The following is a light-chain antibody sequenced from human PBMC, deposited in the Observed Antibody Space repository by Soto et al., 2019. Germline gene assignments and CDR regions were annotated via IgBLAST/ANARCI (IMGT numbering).Light chain of an antibody. Sequence: DIQMTKSPSSRSACVGERVTITCRASQGIRNDLGWYQQKPGKAPKRLIYSSSNLQSGVPSRFSGSGSGTEFILTISSLQPEDSATYYCLQHHSFPRTFGQGTKVDIK. CDR2: SSS. CDR3: LQHHSFPRT. CDR1: QGIRND. V-gene: IGKV1-17*01. J-gene: IGKJ1*01.